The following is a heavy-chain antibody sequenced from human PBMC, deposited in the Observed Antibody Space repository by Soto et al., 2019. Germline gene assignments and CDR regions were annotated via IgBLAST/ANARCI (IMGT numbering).Heavy chain of an antibody. J-gene: IGHJ4*02. Sequence: QVQLMESGGGVVQPGRSLRLSCAASGFTFNTYGIHWVRQAPGKGLEWVAVIWYAGSNKYYADSVKGRFTISRDNSKNTLYLQMNSLRAEDTAVYYCARSTVHFDYWGQGTLVTVSS. CDR3: ARSTVHFDY. V-gene: IGHV3-33*01. CDR2: IWYAGSNK. D-gene: IGHD4-17*01. CDR1: GFTFNTYG.